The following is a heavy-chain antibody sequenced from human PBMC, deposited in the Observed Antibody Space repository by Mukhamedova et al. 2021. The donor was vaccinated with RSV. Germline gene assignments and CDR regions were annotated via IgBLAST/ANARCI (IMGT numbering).Heavy chain of an antibody. CDR2: IIPIFGTA. CDR3: ARGSLTGPWSGYYRAFDY. V-gene: IGHV1-69*06. Sequence: GLEWMGGIIPIFGTANYAQKFQGRVTITADKSTSTAYMELSSLRSEDTAVYYCARGSLTGPWSGYYRAFDYWGQGTLVTVSS. D-gene: IGHD3-3*01. J-gene: IGHJ4*02.